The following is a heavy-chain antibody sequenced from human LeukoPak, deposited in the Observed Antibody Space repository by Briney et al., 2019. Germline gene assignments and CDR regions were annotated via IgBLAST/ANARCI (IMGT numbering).Heavy chain of an antibody. CDR2: IYPSGST. CDR3: AREPYYDFPFNYFDY. V-gene: IGHV4-4*07. D-gene: IGHD3-3*01. J-gene: IGHJ4*02. Sequence: PSETLSLTCTVSGGSISSYYWSWIRQPAGKGLEWIGRIYPSGSTNYNPSLQSRVTMSVDTSKNQFSLKLSSVTAADTAVYYCAREPYYDFPFNYFDYWGQGTLVTVSS. CDR1: GGSISSYY.